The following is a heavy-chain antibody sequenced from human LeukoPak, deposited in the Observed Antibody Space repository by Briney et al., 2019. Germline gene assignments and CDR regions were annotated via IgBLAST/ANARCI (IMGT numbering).Heavy chain of an antibody. J-gene: IGHJ6*02. D-gene: IGHD6-13*01. CDR2: INPNSGGT. CDR3: PNLIHSSSWTYYYYYYGMDV. CDR1: GYTFTGYY. V-gene: IGHV1-2*02. Sequence: ASVTVSCRASGYTFTGYYMHWVRQAPGQGLEWMGWINPNSGGTNYAQKFQGRVTMTRDTSISTAYMELSRLRSDDTAVYYCPNLIHSSSWTYYYYYYGMDVWGQGTTVTVSS.